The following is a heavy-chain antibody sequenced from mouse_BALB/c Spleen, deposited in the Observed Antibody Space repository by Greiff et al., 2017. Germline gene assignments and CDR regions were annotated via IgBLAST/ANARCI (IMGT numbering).Heavy chain of an antibody. CDR1: GFTFSDYY. J-gene: IGHJ3*01. CDR2: ISDGGSYT. Sequence: DVKLVESGGGLVKPGGSLKLSCAASGFTFSDYYMYWVRQTPEKRLEWVATISDGGSYTYYPDTVKGRFTISRDNAKNTLYLQMSSLKSEDTAMYYCASQGAWFAYWGQGTLVTVSA. V-gene: IGHV5-4*02. CDR3: ASQGAWFAY.